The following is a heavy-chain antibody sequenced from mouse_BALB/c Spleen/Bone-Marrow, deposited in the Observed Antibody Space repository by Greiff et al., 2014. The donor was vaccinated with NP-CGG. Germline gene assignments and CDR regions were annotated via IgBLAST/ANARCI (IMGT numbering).Heavy chain of an antibody. CDR2: INPNNGVT. V-gene: IGHV1-18*01. Sequence: VQLQQSGPELVKPGASVKISCKTSGYTFTEYSMHWVKQSHAKSLEWIGGINPNNGVTSYNQKFKDKATLTVDKSSNTAYMELRSLTSEDSAVYFCARWGWDFATGYWGQGTSVTVSS. CDR3: ARWGWDFATGY. J-gene: IGHJ4*01. D-gene: IGHD3-3*01. CDR1: GYTFTEYS.